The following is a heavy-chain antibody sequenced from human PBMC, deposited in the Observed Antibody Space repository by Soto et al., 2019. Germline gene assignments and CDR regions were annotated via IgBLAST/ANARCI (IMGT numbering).Heavy chain of an antibody. D-gene: IGHD3-10*01. CDR1: GRTFSRYT. CDR2: IIPILGIA. J-gene: IGHJ4*02. V-gene: IGHV1-69*02. Sequence: QVQLVQSGAEVKKPGSSVKVSCKASGRTFSRYTISWVRQAPGQGLEWMGRIIPILGIANYAQKFQGRVTITADKSTSTAYMGLSSLRSEDTAVYYCARAHMVRGVIPFDYWGQGTLVTVSS. CDR3: ARAHMVRGVIPFDY.